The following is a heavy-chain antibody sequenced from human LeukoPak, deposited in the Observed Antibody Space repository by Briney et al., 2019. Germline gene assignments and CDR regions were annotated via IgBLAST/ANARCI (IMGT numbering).Heavy chain of an antibody. J-gene: IGHJ5*02. Sequence: SETLSLTCTVSGGSISSYYWSWIRRPPGKGLEWIGYIYYSGSTNYNPSLKSRVTISVDTSKNQFSLKLSSVTAADTAVYYCARERSSPRLNWFDPWGQGTLVTVSS. CDR1: GGSISSYY. D-gene: IGHD5/OR15-5a*01. V-gene: IGHV4-59*01. CDR2: IYYSGST. CDR3: ARERSSPRLNWFDP.